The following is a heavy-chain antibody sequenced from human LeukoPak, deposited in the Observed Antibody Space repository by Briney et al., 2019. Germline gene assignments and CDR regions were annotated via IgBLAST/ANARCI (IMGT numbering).Heavy chain of an antibody. Sequence: ASVKVSCKVSGYTLTELSMHWVRQAPGEGLEWMGGFDPEDGETIYAQKFQGRVTMTEDTSTDTAYMELSSLRSEDTAVYYCVFGYYDSSGGYFDYWGQGTLVTVSS. V-gene: IGHV1-24*01. D-gene: IGHD3-22*01. J-gene: IGHJ4*02. CDR1: GYTLTELS. CDR2: FDPEDGET. CDR3: VFGYYDSSGGYFDY.